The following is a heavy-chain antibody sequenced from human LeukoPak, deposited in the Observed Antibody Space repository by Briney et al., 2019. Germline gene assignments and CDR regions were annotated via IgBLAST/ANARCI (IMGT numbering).Heavy chain of an antibody. D-gene: IGHD6-19*01. J-gene: IGHJ2*01. CDR2: IYYSGNT. V-gene: IGHV4-59*08. CDR1: GGSISHYF. CDR3: AKTVAGYWYFDL. Sequence: PSETQSLTCTVSGGSISHYFWSWIRQPPGKPLEWIGYIYYSGNTNYNPSLKSRLTISVDTSKDQFSLKLSSVTAADTAVYYCAKTVAGYWYFDLWGRGTLVTVSS.